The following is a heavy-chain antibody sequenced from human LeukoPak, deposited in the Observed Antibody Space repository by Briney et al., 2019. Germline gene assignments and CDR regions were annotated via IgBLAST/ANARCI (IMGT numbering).Heavy chain of an antibody. J-gene: IGHJ4*02. CDR1: GSTFSSYW. CDR2: ISGSGGST. Sequence: GGSLRLSCAASGSTFSSYWMSWVRQAPGKGLEWVSAISGSGGSTYYADSVKGRFTISRDNSKNTLYLQMNSLRAEDTAVYYCAKLGGYSSSSQFVYWGQGTLVTVSS. D-gene: IGHD6-6*01. V-gene: IGHV3-23*01. CDR3: AKLGGYSSSSQFVY.